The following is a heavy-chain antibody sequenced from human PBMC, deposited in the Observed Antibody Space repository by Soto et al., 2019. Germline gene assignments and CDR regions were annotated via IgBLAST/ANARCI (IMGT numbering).Heavy chain of an antibody. D-gene: IGHD4-17*01. Sequence: GGSLRLSCAASGFTFSSYAMIWVGQAPGKGLEWVSVITGSGGSTYYADSVKGRFTISRDTSKNTLFLQMNSLRAEDTAVYYCAKDRYGDYGGIDYWGQGTMVTVSS. J-gene: IGHJ4*02. CDR2: ITGSGGST. CDR3: AKDRYGDYGGIDY. CDR1: GFTFSSYA. V-gene: IGHV3-23*01.